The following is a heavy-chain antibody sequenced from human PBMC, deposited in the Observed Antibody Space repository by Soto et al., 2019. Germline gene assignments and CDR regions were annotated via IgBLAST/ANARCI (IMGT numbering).Heavy chain of an antibody. V-gene: IGHV4-59*08. CDR2: IYYSGST. Sequence: SETLSLTCTVSGGSISSYYWSWIRQPPGKGLEWIGYIYYSGSTNYNPSLKSRVTISVDTSKNQFSLKLSSVTAADTAVYYCARTVYCTSGVCYERVDHLDIWGKGTTVTVSS. CDR3: ARTVYCTSGVCYERVDHLDI. D-gene: IGHD2-8*01. J-gene: IGHJ6*04. CDR1: GGSISSYY.